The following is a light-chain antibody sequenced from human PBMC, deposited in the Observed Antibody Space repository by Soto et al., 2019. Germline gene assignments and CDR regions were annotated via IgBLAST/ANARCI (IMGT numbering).Light chain of an antibody. CDR1: QSVSSY. V-gene: IGKV3-11*01. CDR2: DAS. CDR3: QQRSKWPPAVT. J-gene: IGKJ5*01. Sequence: EIVLTQSPATLSLSPGERATLSCRASQSVSSYLAWYQQKPGQAPRLLIYDASNWATGISARFSGSGSGTDLTLTISSLEPEDFAVYYCQQRSKWPPAVTFGQGTRLEIK.